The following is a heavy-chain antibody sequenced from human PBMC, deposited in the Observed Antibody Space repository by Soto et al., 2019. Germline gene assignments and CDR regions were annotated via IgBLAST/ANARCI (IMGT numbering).Heavy chain of an antibody. Sequence: SEILSVTCAVGGGCFSGYYWSRIRQTPGKGLEWIGEINHSGSTNYNPSLKSRVTISVDTSKNQFSLKLSSVTAADTAVYYCARAVLLGSSSWSTKRAFDPWGQGTLVTVSS. J-gene: IGHJ5*02. CDR3: ARAVLLGSSSWSTKRAFDP. CDR2: INHSGST. V-gene: IGHV4-34*01. CDR1: GGCFSGYY. D-gene: IGHD6-13*01.